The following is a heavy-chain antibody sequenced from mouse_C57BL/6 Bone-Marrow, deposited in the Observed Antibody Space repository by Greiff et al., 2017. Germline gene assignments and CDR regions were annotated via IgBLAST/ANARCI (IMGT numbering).Heavy chain of an antibody. CDR1: GYTFTSYW. Sequence: QVQLQQPGAELVLPGASVKLSCKASGYTFTSYWMHWVKQRPGQGLEWIGEIDPSDSYTNYNQKFKGKSTLTVDKSSSTAYMELARLTSEDSAVYYCARLTTTVVVPYSLDYWGQGTSVTVSS. V-gene: IGHV1-69*01. CDR3: ARLTTTVVVPYSLDY. D-gene: IGHD1-1*01. CDR2: IDPSDSYT. J-gene: IGHJ4*01.